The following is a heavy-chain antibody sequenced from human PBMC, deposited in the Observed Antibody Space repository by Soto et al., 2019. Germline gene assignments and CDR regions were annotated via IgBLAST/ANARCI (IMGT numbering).Heavy chain of an antibody. V-gene: IGHV1-46*01. CDR3: ARAGYCSGGTCFHGNCDY. D-gene: IGHD2-15*01. Sequence: QVQLVQSGAEVKRTGASVKVSCKASGYTFTTYYMHWERQAPGQGLEWLAIIKPNGGSTTYAQKFQGRVTMTRDTSTSTVYLELSSLRSEDTAVYYCARAGYCSGGTCFHGNCDYWGQGTLVTVSA. CDR2: IKPNGGST. CDR1: GYTFTTYY. J-gene: IGHJ4*02.